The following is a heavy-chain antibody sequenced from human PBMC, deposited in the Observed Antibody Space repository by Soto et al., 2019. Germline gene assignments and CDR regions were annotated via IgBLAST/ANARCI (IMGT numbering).Heavy chain of an antibody. V-gene: IGHV3-33*01. Sequence: GGSLRLSCAASGFTFSSYGMQWVRQAPGKGLEWVAVIWYAGSNKYYADSVKGRFTISRDNSKNTLYLQMSSLRAEDTGVYYCARDRGPQYYNSGMDVWGRGTSVKVSS. CDR1: GFTFSSYG. CDR2: IWYAGSNK. J-gene: IGHJ6*02. CDR3: ARDRGPQYYNSGMDV.